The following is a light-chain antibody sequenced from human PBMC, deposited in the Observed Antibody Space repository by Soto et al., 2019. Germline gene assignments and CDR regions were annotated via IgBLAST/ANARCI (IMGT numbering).Light chain of an antibody. Sequence: MTHSPSTLYGYVGGSVTITCRARHTISSWLAWYQQKPGKAPRLLIYEASSRKSGIPSRFSGSGSGTEFTLTISSLQPDDFATYYCQHYSSYPVAFGQGTKVDIK. V-gene: IGKV1-5*03. CDR3: QHYSSYPVA. CDR1: HTISSW. J-gene: IGKJ1*01. CDR2: EAS.